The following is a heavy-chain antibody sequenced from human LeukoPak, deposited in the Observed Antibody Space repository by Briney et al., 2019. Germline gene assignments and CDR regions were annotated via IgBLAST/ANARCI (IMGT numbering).Heavy chain of an antibody. CDR1: GFTFSSYS. D-gene: IGHD1-14*01. V-gene: IGHV3-21*01. J-gene: IGHJ3*02. CDR2: ISSSSSYI. CDR3: ARAPRGGAFDI. Sequence: EGSLRLSCAASGFTFSSYSMNWVRQAPGKGLEWVSSISSSSSYIYYADSVKGRFTISRDNAKNSLYLQMNSLRAEDTAVYYCARAPRGGAFDIWGQGTMVTVSS.